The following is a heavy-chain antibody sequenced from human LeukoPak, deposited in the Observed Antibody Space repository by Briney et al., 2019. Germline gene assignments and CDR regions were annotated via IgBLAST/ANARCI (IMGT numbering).Heavy chain of an antibody. V-gene: IGHV4-4*07. J-gene: IGHJ4*02. D-gene: IGHD3-10*01. CDR2: IYTSGST. CDR1: GGSISSYY. Sequence: SETLSLTCTVSGGSISSYYWSWIRQPAGNGLEWIGRIYTSGSTNYNPSLKSRVTMSVDTSKNQFSLKLSSVTAADTAVYYCAREHFQGGGVYYFDYWGQGTLVTVSS. CDR3: AREHFQGGGVYYFDY.